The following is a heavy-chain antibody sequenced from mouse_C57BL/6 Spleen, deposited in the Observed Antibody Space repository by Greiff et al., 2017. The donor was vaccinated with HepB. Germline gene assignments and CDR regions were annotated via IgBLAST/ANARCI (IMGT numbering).Heavy chain of an antibody. CDR2: ISNGGGST. CDR1: GFTFSDYY. CDR3: ARSHYYGSSSFAY. J-gene: IGHJ3*01. D-gene: IGHD1-1*01. Sequence: EVKLEESGGGLVQPGGSLKLSCAASGFTFSDYYMYWVRQTPEKRLEWVAYISNGGGSTYYPDTVKGRFTISRDNAKNTLYLQMSRLKSEDTAMYYCARSHYYGSSSFAYWGQGTLVTVSA. V-gene: IGHV5-12*01.